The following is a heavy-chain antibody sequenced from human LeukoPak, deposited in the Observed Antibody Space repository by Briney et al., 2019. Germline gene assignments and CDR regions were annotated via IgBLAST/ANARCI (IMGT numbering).Heavy chain of an antibody. V-gene: IGHV3-30-3*01. CDR1: GFTFSNYA. CDR3: APGPTSYDDY. D-gene: IGHD2-2*01. CDR2: ISYDGSNK. J-gene: IGHJ4*02. Sequence: SLRLSCAASGFTFSNYAMHWVRQAPGKGLEWVAVISYDGSNKYYADSVKGRFTISRDNSKNTLYLQMSSLTPEDTAVYYCAPGPTSYDDYWGQGTLVTVSS.